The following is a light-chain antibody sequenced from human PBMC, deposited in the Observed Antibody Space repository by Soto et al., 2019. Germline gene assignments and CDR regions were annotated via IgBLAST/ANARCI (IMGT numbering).Light chain of an antibody. CDR3: SSYTSIITLYV. CDR1: GSDVGGYDY. CDR2: EVT. J-gene: IGLJ1*01. V-gene: IGLV2-14*01. Sequence: QSALTQPASVSGSPGQSITISCTGTGSDVGGYDYVSWYQHHPGKAPKVMIYEVTNRPSGVSNRFSGSKSGNTASLTISGLLAEDEADYYCSSYTSIITLYVFGSGTKVTVL.